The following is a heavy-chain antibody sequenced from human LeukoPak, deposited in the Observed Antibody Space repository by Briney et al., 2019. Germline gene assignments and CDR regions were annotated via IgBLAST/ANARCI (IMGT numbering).Heavy chain of an antibody. D-gene: IGHD2-21*02. Sequence: GGSLRLPCAASGFTFSSYAMSWVRQAPGKGLEWVSVISGSGGSTYYADSVKGRFTISRDNSKNTLYLQMNSLRAEDTAVYYCAKTLAYCAGDCYAYYYYGMDVWGQGTTVAVSS. CDR1: GFTFSSYA. CDR3: AKTLAYCAGDCYAYYYYGMDV. CDR2: ISGSGGST. J-gene: IGHJ6*02. V-gene: IGHV3-23*01.